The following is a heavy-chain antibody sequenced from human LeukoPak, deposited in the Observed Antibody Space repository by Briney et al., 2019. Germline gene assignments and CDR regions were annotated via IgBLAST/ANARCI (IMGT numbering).Heavy chain of an antibody. CDR3: ARGDDFWSGLDL. Sequence: GASVKVSCKASGYTLCSLSISWLRQAPGQGLEWMGWVSAYNGNTNYAQKLQGRVTMTTDTSTSTAYMELRSLRSDDTAVYYCARGDDFWSGLDLWGQGTMVTVSS. J-gene: IGHJ3*01. CDR1: GYTLCSLS. CDR2: VSAYNGNT. D-gene: IGHD3-3*01. V-gene: IGHV1-18*01.